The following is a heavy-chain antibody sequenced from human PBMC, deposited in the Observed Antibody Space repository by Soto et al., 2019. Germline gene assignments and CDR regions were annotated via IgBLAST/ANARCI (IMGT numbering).Heavy chain of an antibody. Sequence: QVQLVQSGAEARVPGASVTVSCKASGYSFTGLDINWVRQTTGQGLEWMGWMEPSSGRTGYAQKFQGRVTMTRDTSINTAYMELSSLTSDDTAFYYCALGVTAGVDYWGQGTLVTVSS. J-gene: IGHJ4*02. CDR3: ALGVTAGVDY. V-gene: IGHV1-8*01. CDR2: MEPSSGRT. CDR1: GYSFTGLD. D-gene: IGHD1-26*01.